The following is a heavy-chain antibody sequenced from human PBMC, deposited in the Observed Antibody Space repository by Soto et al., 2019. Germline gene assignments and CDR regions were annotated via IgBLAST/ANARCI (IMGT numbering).Heavy chain of an antibody. J-gene: IGHJ5*02. CDR2: IYYSGST. CDR3: ARVQYSSSWYVWFDP. D-gene: IGHD6-13*01. Sequence: QVQLQESGPGLVKPSETLSLTCTVSGGSISSYYWSWIRQPPGTGLEWIGYIYYSGSTNYNPSLNSRVTISVDTSKNQFPLKLSSVTAADTAVYYCARVQYSSSWYVWFDPWGQGTLVTVSS. CDR1: GGSISSYY. V-gene: IGHV4-59*01.